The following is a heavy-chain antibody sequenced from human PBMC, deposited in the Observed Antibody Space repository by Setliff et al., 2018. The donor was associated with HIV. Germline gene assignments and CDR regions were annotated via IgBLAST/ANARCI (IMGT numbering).Heavy chain of an antibody. CDR1: GFIFSKSC. D-gene: IGHD1-26*01. V-gene: IGHV3-7*03. CDR2: IKQDESEM. CDR3: ITDRLPGGGTYYTGFLGY. Sequence: PGGSLRLSCAASGFIFSKSCMSWVRQAPGKGLEWVATIKQDESEMQYVDSVKGRFTISRDNAKNSLYLQMNSLKTEDTAVYYCITDRLPGGGTYYTGFLGYWGLGTLVTVSS. J-gene: IGHJ4*02.